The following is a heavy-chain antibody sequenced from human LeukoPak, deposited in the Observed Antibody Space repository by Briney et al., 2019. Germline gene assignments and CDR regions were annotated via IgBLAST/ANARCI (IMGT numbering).Heavy chain of an antibody. CDR1: GGSFSGYY. Sequence: SETLSLTCAVYGGSFSGYYWSWIRHPPGKGLEWIGEVNHSGSTNYNPSLKSRVTISVDTSKNQFSLKLSSVTAADTAVYYCARRWYFDLWGRGTLVTVSS. CDR2: VNHSGST. CDR3: ARRWYFDL. V-gene: IGHV4-34*01. J-gene: IGHJ2*01.